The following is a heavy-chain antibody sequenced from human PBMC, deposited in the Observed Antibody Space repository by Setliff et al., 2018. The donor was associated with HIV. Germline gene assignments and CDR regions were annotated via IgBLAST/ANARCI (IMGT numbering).Heavy chain of an antibody. Sequence: KPSETLSLTCAVSGGSISSSNWWSWVRQPPGKGLEWIGEIYHSGSTNYNPSLKSRVTISVDKSKNQFSLKLTSVTAADTAVYYCANRLYYYDSSGYLREEGFDPWGQGTLVTVSS. CDR1: GGSISSSNW. CDR3: ANRLYYYDSSGYLREEGFDP. CDR2: IYHSGST. D-gene: IGHD3-22*01. J-gene: IGHJ5*02. V-gene: IGHV4-4*02.